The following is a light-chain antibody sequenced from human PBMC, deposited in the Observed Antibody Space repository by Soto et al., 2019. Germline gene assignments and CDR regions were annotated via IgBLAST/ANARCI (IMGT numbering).Light chain of an antibody. CDR1: QSISGW. CDR2: KAS. Sequence: DIQMTQSPSTLSASVGDRVIITCRASQSISGWLAWYQQKPGKAPKLLIYKASTLESGVPSRFSGSGSGTEFTLTISSLQPDDFATYYFQQYDTYWTFGQGTKVELK. CDR3: QQYDTYWT. V-gene: IGKV1-5*03. J-gene: IGKJ1*01.